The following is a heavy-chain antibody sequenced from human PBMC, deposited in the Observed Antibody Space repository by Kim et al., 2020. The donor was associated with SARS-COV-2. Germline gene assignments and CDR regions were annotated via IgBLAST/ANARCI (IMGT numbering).Heavy chain of an antibody. D-gene: IGHD3-22*01. V-gene: IGHV4-34*01. CDR1: GGSFSGYY. Sequence: SETLSLTCAVYGGSFSGYYWSWIRQPPGKGLEWIGEINHSGSTNYNPSLKSRVTISVDTSKNQFSLKLSSVTAADTAVYYCARGPKRITMIVVALRWFDPWGQGTLVTVSS. CDR3: ARGPKRITMIVVALRWFDP. CDR2: INHSGST. J-gene: IGHJ5*02.